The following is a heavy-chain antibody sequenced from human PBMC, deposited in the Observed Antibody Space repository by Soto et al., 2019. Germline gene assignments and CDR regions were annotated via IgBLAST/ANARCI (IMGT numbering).Heavy chain of an antibody. D-gene: IGHD3-22*01. CDR2: ISYDGRNK. CDR1: GFTFSSYA. V-gene: IGHV3-30-3*01. J-gene: IGHJ5*02. CDR3: ARASMIRTRNWFDP. Sequence: QVQLVESGGGVVQPGRSLRLSCAASGFTFSSYAMHWVRQAPGKGLEWVAVISYDGRNKYYADSVKGRFTISRDNSKNTLYLQMNSLRAEDTAVYYCARASMIRTRNWFDPWGQGTLVTVSS.